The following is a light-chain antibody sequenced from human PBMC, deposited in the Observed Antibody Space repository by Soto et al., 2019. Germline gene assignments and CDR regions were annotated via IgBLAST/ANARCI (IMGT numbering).Light chain of an antibody. CDR2: SAS. Sequence: DIQMTQSPSSLSASVGDRVTITCRASQSISSYLNWYQQKPGKAPKLLIYSASSLQSGVPSRFSGSGSGTDVTLTISSLQPEDFATYYCQQSYSTPQFTFGHGTKVHIK. V-gene: IGKV1-39*01. J-gene: IGKJ3*01. CDR1: QSISSY. CDR3: QQSYSTPQFT.